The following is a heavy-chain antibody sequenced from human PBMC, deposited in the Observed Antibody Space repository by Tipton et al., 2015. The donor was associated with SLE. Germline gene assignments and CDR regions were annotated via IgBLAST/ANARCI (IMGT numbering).Heavy chain of an antibody. V-gene: IGHV4-39*07. D-gene: IGHD4/OR15-4a*01. J-gene: IGHJ4*02. CDR3: AREDYNSFDF. CDR1: GGSISSSAYY. CDR2: VYYSGKT. Sequence: PGLVKPSGTLYLTCSVSGGSISSSAYYWDWLRQSPGKGLEWIGNVYYSGKTYLNPSLQSRVSISIDTSKNQFSLKLTSVTAADTAVYFCAREDYNSFDFWGQGNLVIVS.